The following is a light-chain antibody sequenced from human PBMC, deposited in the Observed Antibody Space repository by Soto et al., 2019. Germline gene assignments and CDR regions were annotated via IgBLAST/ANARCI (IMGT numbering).Light chain of an antibody. J-gene: IGLJ2*01. V-gene: IGLV4-69*01. CDR3: VLYMRSGISV. Sequence: QLVLTQSPSASASLGASVKLTCTLSSGHSSYAIAWHQQQPEKGPRYLMKLNSDGTHSKGDGIPDRFSGSSSGAERYLTITGAQADDESDYYCVLYMRSGISVFGGGTQLTVL. CDR1: SGHSSYA. CDR2: LNSDGTH.